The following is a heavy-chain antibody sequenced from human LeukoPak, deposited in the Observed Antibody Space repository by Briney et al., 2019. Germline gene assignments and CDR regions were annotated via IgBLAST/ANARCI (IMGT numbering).Heavy chain of an antibody. CDR1: GGTFSSYA. J-gene: IGHJ4*02. CDR2: IIPIFGTA. CDR3: AREGYGSGSYYNLPFDY. V-gene: IGHV1-69*13. D-gene: IGHD3-10*01. Sequence: SVKVSCKASGGTFSSYAISWVRQAPGQGLEWMGGIIPIFGTADYAQKFQGRVTITADESTSTAYMELSSLRSEDTAVYYCAREGYGSGSYYNLPFDYWGQGTLVTVSS.